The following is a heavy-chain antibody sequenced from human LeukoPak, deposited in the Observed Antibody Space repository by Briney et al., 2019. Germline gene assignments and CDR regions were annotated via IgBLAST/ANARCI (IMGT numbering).Heavy chain of an antibody. V-gene: IGHV1-18*01. CDR1: GYTFTRWN. J-gene: IGHJ2*01. CDR2: ISTYNGDT. D-gene: IGHD3-9*01. Sequence: ASVKVSCKASGYTFTRWNFSWVRQAPGQGLEWMGWISTYNGDTKYAQKFQGRVTMTTDTPTSTTYMELRSLTSDDTAVYYCARDSDWVFDLWGRGTLVTVSS. CDR3: ARDSDWVFDL.